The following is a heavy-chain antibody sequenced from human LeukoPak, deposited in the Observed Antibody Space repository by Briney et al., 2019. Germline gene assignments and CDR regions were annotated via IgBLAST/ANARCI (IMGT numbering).Heavy chain of an antibody. CDR1: GFTFSSYW. V-gene: IGHV4-39*01. CDR3: ARHPRFTSPYYDFWSGYFHFDY. D-gene: IGHD3-3*01. J-gene: IGHJ4*02. CDR2: IYYSGST. Sequence: GSLRLSCAASGFTFSSYWMSWVRQAPGKGLEWIGSIYYSGSTYYNPSLKSRVTISVDTSKNQFSLKLSSVTAADTAVYYCARHPRFTSPYYDFWSGYFHFDYWGQGTLVTVSS.